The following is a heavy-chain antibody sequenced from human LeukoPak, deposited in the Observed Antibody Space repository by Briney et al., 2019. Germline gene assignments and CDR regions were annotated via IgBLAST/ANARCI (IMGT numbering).Heavy chain of an antibody. CDR1: GFTFSSYS. Sequence: GGSLRLSCAASGFTFSSYSMSWVRQAPGKGLEWVSSISSSSSYIYYADSVKGRFTISRDNAKNSLYLQMNSLRAEDTAVYYCAGVTFGGVIVTHWGQGTLVTVSS. V-gene: IGHV3-21*01. CDR2: ISSSSSYI. CDR3: AGVTFGGVIVTH. J-gene: IGHJ4*02. D-gene: IGHD3-16*02.